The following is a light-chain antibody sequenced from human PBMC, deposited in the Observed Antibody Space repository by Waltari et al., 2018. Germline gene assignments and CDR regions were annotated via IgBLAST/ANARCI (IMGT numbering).Light chain of an antibody. Sequence: EIVMTQSPATLSVSPGERATLSCRASQSVSSNLAWYQQKPGQPPSLLLFCASTRATGILARFSGSGSGTEFTLIISSLQSEDFAVYYCQQYNNWPPWTFGQGTKVEIK. V-gene: IGKV3-15*01. J-gene: IGKJ1*01. CDR3: QQYNNWPPWT. CDR1: QSVSSN. CDR2: CAS.